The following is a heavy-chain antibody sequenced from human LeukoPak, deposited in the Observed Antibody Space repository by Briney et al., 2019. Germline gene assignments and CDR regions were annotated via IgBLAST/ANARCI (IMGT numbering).Heavy chain of an antibody. CDR3: AREACSSGTCDAFDI. Sequence: SQTLSLTCAVYGASFSGYYWSWIRQPPGKGLEWIGEINHSVTTNYNPSLKSRVSMSVDTSKNQFSLKLSSVTAADTAVYYCAREACSSGTCDAFDIWGQGTRVTVSS. J-gene: IGHJ3*02. D-gene: IGHD2-15*01. V-gene: IGHV4-34*01. CDR2: INHSVTT. CDR1: GASFSGYY.